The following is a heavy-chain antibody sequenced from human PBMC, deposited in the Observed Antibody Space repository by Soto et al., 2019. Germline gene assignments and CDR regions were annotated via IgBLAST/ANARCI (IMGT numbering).Heavy chain of an antibody. Sequence: QVQLVQSGAEVKKPGSSVKVSCKASGGTFGSYSINWVRQAPGQGLEWMGGIIPIFGTANYAQKFQGRVTLTADESTSTPHMELSSLRNEDTAVYYCARPFQSWPGGWYFDLWGRGTLVTVSS. CDR2: IIPIFGTA. D-gene: IGHD3-16*01. CDR3: ARPFQSWPGGWYFDL. V-gene: IGHV1-69*01. CDR1: GGTFGSYS. J-gene: IGHJ2*01.